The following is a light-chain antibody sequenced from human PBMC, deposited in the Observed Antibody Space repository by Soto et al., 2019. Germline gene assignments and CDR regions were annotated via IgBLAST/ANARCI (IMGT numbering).Light chain of an antibody. Sequence: EIVLTQSPGTLSLSPGERATLSCRASQSVTSNYLAWYQQKPGQAPRLLIYGASSRATGIPDRISGSGSGTDFTLTINRLESEDVAVYYCQQYGNSPWTFGRGTKVEIK. J-gene: IGKJ1*01. V-gene: IGKV3-20*01. CDR1: QSVTSNY. CDR2: GAS. CDR3: QQYGNSPWT.